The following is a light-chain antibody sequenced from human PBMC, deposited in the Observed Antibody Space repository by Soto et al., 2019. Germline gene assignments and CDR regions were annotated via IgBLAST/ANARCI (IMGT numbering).Light chain of an antibody. V-gene: IGLV2-14*01. J-gene: IGLJ3*02. CDR1: TSDVGVYRY. CDR3: TSYTSSNTWV. Sequence: QSALTQPASVSGSPGQSITLSCTGSTSDVGVYRYVSWYQHHPGKAPKLMIYEVTNRPSGVSNRFSGSKSGNTASLTISGLQAEDEADYYCTSYTSSNTWVFGGGTKLTVL. CDR2: EVT.